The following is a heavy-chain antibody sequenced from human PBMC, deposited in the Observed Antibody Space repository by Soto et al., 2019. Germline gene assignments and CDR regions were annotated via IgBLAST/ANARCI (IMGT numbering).Heavy chain of an antibody. CDR2: ISSSGNTI. V-gene: IGHV3-11*01. J-gene: IGHJ3*01. CDR3: AREGGGDAFDV. D-gene: IGHD3-16*01. Sequence: GGSLRLSCAASGFTFSDNYMSWIRQTPGKGLEWVSYISSSGNTIDYADSVKGRFTIPRDNAKKSVYLQMNSLRAEDTAVYYCAREGGGDAFDVWGQGTMVTVSS. CDR1: GFTFSDNY.